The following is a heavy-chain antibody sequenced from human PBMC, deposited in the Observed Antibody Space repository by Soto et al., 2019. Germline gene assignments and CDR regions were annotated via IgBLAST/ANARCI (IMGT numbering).Heavy chain of an antibody. D-gene: IGHD3-10*01. Sequence: EVQLVESGGGLVKPGGSLRLSCAASGFTFSSYSMNWVRQAPGKGLEWVSSISSSSSYIYYADSVKGRVTISRDNAKNSLYLQMNSLRAEDTDVYACARPKRGGMDVWGRGATVTV. V-gene: IGHV3-21*01. CDR3: ARPKRGGMDV. J-gene: IGHJ6*02. CDR2: ISSSSSYI. CDR1: GFTFSSYS.